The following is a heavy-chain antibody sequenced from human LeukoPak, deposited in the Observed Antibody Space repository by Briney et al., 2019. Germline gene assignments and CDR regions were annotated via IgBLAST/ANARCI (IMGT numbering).Heavy chain of an antibody. Sequence: GGSLRLSCAASGFTFSSYAMSWVRQAPGKGLECVSGISGSGGSTYYADSVKGRFTISRDNSKNTLYLEMNSLRAEDTAVYYCAKDRGYYDSSGYTWGQGTLVTISS. CDR2: ISGSGGST. CDR1: GFTFSSYA. V-gene: IGHV3-23*01. D-gene: IGHD3-22*01. CDR3: AKDRGYYDSSGYT. J-gene: IGHJ4*02.